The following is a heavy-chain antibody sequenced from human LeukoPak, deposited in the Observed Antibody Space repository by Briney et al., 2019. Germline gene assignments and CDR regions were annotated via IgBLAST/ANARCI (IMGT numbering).Heavy chain of an antibody. V-gene: IGHV4-39*07. D-gene: IGHD1-26*01. CDR3: ARGGATIDNYSDY. Sequence: SETLSLTCTVSGGSISSTSYYWGWIRQPPGKGLEWIGSIYYSGSTYYNPSLKSRVTISIDTSKTQFSLKMNSVTAADTAVYYCARGGATIDNYSDYWGQGTLVTVSS. J-gene: IGHJ4*02. CDR1: GGSISSTSYY. CDR2: IYYSGST.